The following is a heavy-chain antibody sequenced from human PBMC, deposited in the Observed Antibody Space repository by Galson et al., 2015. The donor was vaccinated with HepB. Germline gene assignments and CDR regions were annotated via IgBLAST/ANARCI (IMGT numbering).Heavy chain of an antibody. Sequence: SVKVSCKASGYTFTSYAMHWVRQAPGQRLEWMGWINAGNGNTKYSQKFQGRVTITRDTSASTAYMELSSLRSEDTAVYYCASLSSGWHWFDPWGQGTLVTVSS. V-gene: IGHV1-3*01. CDR3: ASLSSGWHWFDP. CDR2: INAGNGNT. J-gene: IGHJ5*02. D-gene: IGHD6-19*01. CDR1: GYTFTSYA.